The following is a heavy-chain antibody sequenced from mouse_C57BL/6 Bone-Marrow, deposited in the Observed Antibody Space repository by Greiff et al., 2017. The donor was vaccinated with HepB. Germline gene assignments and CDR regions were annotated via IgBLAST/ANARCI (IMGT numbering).Heavy chain of an antibody. J-gene: IGHJ3*01. CDR3: AREMLSMMVTRDWFAY. D-gene: IGHD2-3*01. Sequence: VQLQQSGPGLAKPSQTLSLTCSVTGYSITSDYWNWIRKFPGNKLEYMGYISYSGSTYYNPSLKSRISITRDTSKNQYYLQLNSVTTEDTATYYCAREMLSMMVTRDWFAYWGQGTLVTVSA. V-gene: IGHV3-8*01. CDR1: GYSITSDY. CDR2: ISYSGST.